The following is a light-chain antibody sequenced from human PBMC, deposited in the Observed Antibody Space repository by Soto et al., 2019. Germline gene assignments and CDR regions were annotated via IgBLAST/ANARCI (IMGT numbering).Light chain of an antibody. CDR3: AVWDDSLNGHV. CDR2: TND. Sequence: QSVLTQPPSASGTPGQTVTISCSGSSSNIGTSSVHWYKHLPGTAPKPLIYTNDQRPSGVPHRFSGSTSGTSASLAISGLQSEDEADYYCAVWDDSLNGHVFGAGTKLTVL. V-gene: IGLV1-44*01. CDR1: SSNIGTSS. J-gene: IGLJ1*01.